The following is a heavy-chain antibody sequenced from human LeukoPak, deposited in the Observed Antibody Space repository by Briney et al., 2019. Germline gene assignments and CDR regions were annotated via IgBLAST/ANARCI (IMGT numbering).Heavy chain of an antibody. D-gene: IGHD2-21*02. CDR1: GGSISSYY. CDR2: IYYSGST. Sequence: PSETLSLTCTVSGGSISSYYWSWIRQPPGKGLEWIGYIYYSGSTNYNPSLKSRVTISVDTSKNQFSLKLSSVTAADTAVYYCARHKDCGGDCYLPWGWHFDLWGRGTLVTVSS. CDR3: ARHKDCGGDCYLPWGWHFDL. V-gene: IGHV4-59*08. J-gene: IGHJ2*01.